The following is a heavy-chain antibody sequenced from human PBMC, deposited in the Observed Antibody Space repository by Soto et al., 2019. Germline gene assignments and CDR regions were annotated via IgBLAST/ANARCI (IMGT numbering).Heavy chain of an antibody. CDR2: IYYSGST. D-gene: IGHD5-12*01. J-gene: IGHJ4*02. CDR1: GGSIISYY. V-gene: IGHV4-59*01. Sequence: ETLSLTCTVSGGSIISYYWSWIRQPPGKGLEWIGYIYYSGSTNYNPSLKSRVTISVDTSKNQFSLKLSSVTAADTAVYYCARDLGSNYFDYWGQGTLVTVPQ. CDR3: ARDLGSNYFDY.